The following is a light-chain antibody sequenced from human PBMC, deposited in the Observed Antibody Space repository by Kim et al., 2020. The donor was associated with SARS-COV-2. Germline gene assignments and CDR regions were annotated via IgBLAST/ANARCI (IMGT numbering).Light chain of an antibody. Sequence: GQRVTISCSGSSSNIGSETVNWHQQLPGTAPKLLIYSNSQRPSGVPDRFSGSKSGTSASLAIGGLQSEDEAVYYCAAWDDSLTGWVFGGGTKLTVL. J-gene: IGLJ3*02. CDR3: AAWDDSLTGWV. V-gene: IGLV1-44*01. CDR2: SNS. CDR1: SSNIGSET.